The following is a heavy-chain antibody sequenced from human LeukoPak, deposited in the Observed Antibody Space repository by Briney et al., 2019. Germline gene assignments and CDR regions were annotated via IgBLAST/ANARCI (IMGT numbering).Heavy chain of an antibody. CDR2: IIPIFGTA. J-gene: IGHJ4*02. D-gene: IGHD2-15*01. V-gene: IGHV1-69*05. CDR1: GGTFSSYA. Sequence: SVKVSCKASGGTFSSYAISWVRQAPGQGLEWMGGIIPIFGTANYAQKFQGRVTMTRNTSISTAYMELSSLRSEDTAVYYCARAPSRKSRYCSGGSCLTARYYFDYWGQGTLITVSS. CDR3: ARAPSRKSRYCSGGSCLTARYYFDY.